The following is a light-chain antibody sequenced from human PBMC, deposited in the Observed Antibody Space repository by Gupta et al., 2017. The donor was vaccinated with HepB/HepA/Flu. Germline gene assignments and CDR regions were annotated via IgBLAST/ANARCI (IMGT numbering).Light chain of an antibody. CDR2: CTS. CDR3: QQYGGSPLT. CDR1: QSFSRTF. V-gene: IGKV3-20*01. Sequence: EIVLTQSPGTLSLSPGERATLSCRASQSFSRTFLAWFQQKAGQAPRLLIYCTSSRATGIPDRFSGSGSGTDFTLTISRLEPEEFAVYYCQQYGGSPLTFGGGTKVEIK. J-gene: IGKJ4*01.